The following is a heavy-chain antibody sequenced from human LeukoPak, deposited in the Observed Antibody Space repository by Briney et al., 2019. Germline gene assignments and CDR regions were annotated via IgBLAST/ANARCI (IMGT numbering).Heavy chain of an antibody. V-gene: IGHV3-48*03. CDR2: ISSSGSTI. CDR1: GFILDIYE. Sequence: PGGSLRLSCAASGFILDIYEMNWVRRAPGKGLEWVSYISSSGSTIHYAESVKGRFTISRDNAKNSLYLQMNSLRAEDTAVYYCAIGASDGDYSGSGSYDYWGQGTQVTVSS. J-gene: IGHJ4*02. CDR3: AIGASDGDYSGSGSYDY. D-gene: IGHD3-10*01.